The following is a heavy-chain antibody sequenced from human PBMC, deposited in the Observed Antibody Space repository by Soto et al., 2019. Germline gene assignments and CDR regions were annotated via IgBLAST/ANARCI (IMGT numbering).Heavy chain of an antibody. Sequence: QMQLVESGGGVVQPGESLRLSCAASGFTFNYYPMHWVRQTPGKGLEWVAVISFDGSNKFYADSVKGRFTVSRDNSKNMLYLQLNSLSPEDAAVYYCARLPGALVAVLYIYPLDGREAMSDVDVWGQGTTVSVSS. V-gene: IGHV3-30-3*01. J-gene: IGHJ6*02. CDR2: ISFDGSNK. CDR3: ARLPGALVAVLYIYPLDGREAMSDVDV. CDR1: GFTFNYYP. D-gene: IGHD6-19*01.